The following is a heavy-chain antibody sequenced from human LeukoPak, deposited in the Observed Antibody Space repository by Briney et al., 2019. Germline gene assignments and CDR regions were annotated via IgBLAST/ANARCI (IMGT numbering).Heavy chain of an antibody. CDR3: AREGYDFWSGPISLSDAFDI. CDR2: ISAYNGNT. J-gene: IGHJ3*02. D-gene: IGHD3-3*01. V-gene: IGHV1-18*01. CDR1: GYIFINYG. Sequence: ASVKVSCKASGYIFINYGISWVRQAPGQGLEWMGWISAYNGNTNYAQKLQGRVTVTTDTSTSTAYMELRSLRSDDTAVYYCAREGYDFWSGPISLSDAFDIWGQGTMVTVSS.